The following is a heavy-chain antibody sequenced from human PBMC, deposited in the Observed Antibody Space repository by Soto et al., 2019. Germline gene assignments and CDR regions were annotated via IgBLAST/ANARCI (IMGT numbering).Heavy chain of an antibody. D-gene: IGHD6-13*01. J-gene: IGHJ4*02. CDR3: AREQDSSSWYDRGFDY. CDR2: IYYSGST. CDR1: GGSVRSGSDY. Sequence: SKTLSLTCTVSGGSVRSGSDYWSWIRQPPGKGLEWIGYIYYSGSTNYNPSLKSRVTISVDTSKNQFSLKLSSVTAADTAVYYCAREQDSSSWYDRGFDYWGQGTLVTVSS. V-gene: IGHV4-61*01.